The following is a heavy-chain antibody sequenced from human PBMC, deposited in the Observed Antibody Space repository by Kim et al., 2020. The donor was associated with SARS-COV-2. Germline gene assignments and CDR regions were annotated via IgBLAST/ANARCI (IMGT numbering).Heavy chain of an antibody. CDR1: GASVSTGGYY. CDR3: ASSPMVPGDVKVQFWFDY. CDR2: ISNTGFT. V-gene: IGHV4-31*03. J-gene: IGHJ4*02. D-gene: IGHD3-10*01. Sequence: SETLSLTCTFSGASVSTGGYYWSWLRQNPEKGLEWIAYISNTGFTYYNPSLKRRTTISIDTPRSQISLNLGSVTVADTAVYYCASSPMVPGDVKVQFWFDYWGPGTQVTVSS.